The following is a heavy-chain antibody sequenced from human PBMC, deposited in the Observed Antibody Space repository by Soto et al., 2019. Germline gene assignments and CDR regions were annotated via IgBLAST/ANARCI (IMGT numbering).Heavy chain of an antibody. CDR3: ARALGVLRYCDWLLSYGMDV. CDR2: INAGNGNT. V-gene: IGHV1-3*01. Sequence: GASVKVSCKASGYTFTSYAMHWVRQAPGQRLEWMGWINAGNGNTKYSQKFQGRVTITRDTSASTAYMELSSLRSEDTAVYYCARALGVLRYCDWLLSYGMDVWGQGTTVTVSS. J-gene: IGHJ6*02. CDR1: GYTFTSYA. D-gene: IGHD3-9*01.